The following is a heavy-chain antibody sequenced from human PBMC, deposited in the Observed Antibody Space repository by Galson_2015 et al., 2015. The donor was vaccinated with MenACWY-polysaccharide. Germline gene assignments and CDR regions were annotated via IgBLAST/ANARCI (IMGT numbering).Heavy chain of an antibody. CDR2: ISSSASYI. V-gene: IGHV3-21*01. Sequence: SLRLSCAASGFSFSDYNMNCVRQAPGKGLEWVSIISSSASYIYYADSVKGRFTISRDNAKNSLYLQMNSLRAEDTAICYCARDSGGSDYWGQGTLVTVSS. D-gene: IGHD3-10*01. CDR3: ARDSGGSDY. J-gene: IGHJ4*02. CDR1: GFSFSDYN.